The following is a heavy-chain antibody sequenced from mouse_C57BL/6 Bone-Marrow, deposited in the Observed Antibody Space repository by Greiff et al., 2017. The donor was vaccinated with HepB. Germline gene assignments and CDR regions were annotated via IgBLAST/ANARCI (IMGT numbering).Heavy chain of an antibody. V-gene: IGHV1-74*01. CDR1: GYTFTSYW. CDR3: AIAGYYYGSPHWYFDV. J-gene: IGHJ1*03. Sequence: QVQLQQPGAELVKPGASVKVSCKASGYTFTSYWMHWVKQRPGQDLEWIGRIHPSDSDTNYNQKFKGKATLTVDKSSSTAYMQLSSLTSEDSAVYYCAIAGYYYGSPHWYFDVWGTGTTVTVSS. D-gene: IGHD1-1*01. CDR2: IHPSDSDT.